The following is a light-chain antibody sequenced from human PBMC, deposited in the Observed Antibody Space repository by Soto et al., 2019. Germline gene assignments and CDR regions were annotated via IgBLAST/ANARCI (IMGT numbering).Light chain of an antibody. J-gene: IGKJ1*01. CDR1: QSVRSN. Sequence: EVVMTQSPATLSVSPGEGVTLSCRASQSVRSNLAWYQQKPGQSPRLLIYGASTRATGIPARFSGSGSGTEFTLTISSLQSEDFAVYYCQQYGSSGTFGQGTKVDIK. CDR2: GAS. V-gene: IGKV3-15*01. CDR3: QQYGSSGT.